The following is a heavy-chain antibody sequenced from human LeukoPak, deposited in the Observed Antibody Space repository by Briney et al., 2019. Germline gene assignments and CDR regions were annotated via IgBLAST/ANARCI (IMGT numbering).Heavy chain of an antibody. Sequence: GASVKVSCKASGYTFTSYAISWVRQAPGQGPEWMGLISAYNGNTNYAQKLQGRVTMTTDTSTSTTYMELRSLRSDDTAVYYCASTIDGYNEGIDYWGQGTLVTVSS. D-gene: IGHD5-24*01. CDR1: GYTFTSYA. CDR2: ISAYNGNT. V-gene: IGHV1-18*01. J-gene: IGHJ4*02. CDR3: ASTIDGYNEGIDY.